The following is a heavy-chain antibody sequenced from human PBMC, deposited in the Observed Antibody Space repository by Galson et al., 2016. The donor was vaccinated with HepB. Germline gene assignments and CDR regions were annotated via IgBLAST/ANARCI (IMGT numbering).Heavy chain of an antibody. D-gene: IGHD3-3*01. Sequence: KGLEWVSGISWNSGSRGYADSVKGRFTISRDNAKKSLYLQMNSLRVEDTALYYCAKDMIDFWSGDSSFYYNGMDVWGQGTTVTVSS. CDR2: ISWNSGSR. V-gene: IGHV3-9*01. J-gene: IGHJ6*02. CDR3: AKDMIDFWSGDSSFYYNGMDV.